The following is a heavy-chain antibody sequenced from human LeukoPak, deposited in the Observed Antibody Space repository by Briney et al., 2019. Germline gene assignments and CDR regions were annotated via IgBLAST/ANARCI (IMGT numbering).Heavy chain of an antibody. CDR3: ARSGGITMVRGAPYYFDY. CDR2: IKQDGSEK. Sequence: GGSLRPSCAASGFTFSSYWMSWVRQAPGKGLEWVANIKQDGSEKYYVDSVKGRFTISRDNAKNSLYLQMNSLRAEDTAVYYCARSGGITMVRGAPYYFDYWGQGTLVTVSS. V-gene: IGHV3-7*05. CDR1: GFTFSSYW. J-gene: IGHJ4*02. D-gene: IGHD3-10*01.